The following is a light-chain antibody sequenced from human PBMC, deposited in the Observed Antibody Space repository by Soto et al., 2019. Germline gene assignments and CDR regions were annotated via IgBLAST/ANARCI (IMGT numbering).Light chain of an antibody. CDR1: QTISTW. CDR3: QEYNSYSGT. J-gene: IGKJ1*01. V-gene: IGKV1-5*01. CDR2: DAS. Sequence: GDRVPIPCRASQTISTWMAWYQQKPGKAPKLLIYDASRLESGVPSRFGGSGSGTEFTLSISSLQPDDFAIYYCQEYNSYSGTFGPGTKVDIK.